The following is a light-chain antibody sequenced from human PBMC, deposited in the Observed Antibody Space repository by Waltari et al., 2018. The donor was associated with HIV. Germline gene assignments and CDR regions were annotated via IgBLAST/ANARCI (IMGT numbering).Light chain of an antibody. Sequence: QPALTQPASVSGSPGQSISISCSGTRPEVGASAIFTWYHQHPGEAPTLILYEVKKRPSGISNRFSGSKSGNTASLTISGLQVEDEAHYYCSSYSASGTLVLFGGGTRLTVL. CDR2: EVK. J-gene: IGLJ2*01. V-gene: IGLV2-14*01. CDR3: SSYSASGTLVL. CDR1: RPEVGASAI.